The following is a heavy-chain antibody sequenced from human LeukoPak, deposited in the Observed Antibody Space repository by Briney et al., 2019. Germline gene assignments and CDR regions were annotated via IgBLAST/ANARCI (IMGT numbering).Heavy chain of an antibody. D-gene: IGHD3-22*01. J-gene: IGHJ4*02. CDR1: GGSFSGYY. CDR2: INHSGST. V-gene: IGHV4-34*01. Sequence: SETLSLTCAVYGGSFSGYYWSWIRQPPGKGLEWVGEINHSGSTNYNPSLKSRVTISVDTSKNQFSLKLSSVTAADTAVYYCARVGNYYDSSGYYSRRPFDYWGQGTLDTVSS. CDR3: ARVGNYYDSSGYYSRRPFDY.